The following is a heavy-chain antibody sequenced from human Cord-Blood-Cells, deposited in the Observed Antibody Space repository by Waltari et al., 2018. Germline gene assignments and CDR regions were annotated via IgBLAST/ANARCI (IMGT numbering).Heavy chain of an antibody. D-gene: IGHD1-26*01. CDR1: GGSISSYY. Sequence: QVQLQESGPGLVKPSETLSLTCTVSGGSISSYYWSWIRQPPGTGLEWIGYIYYSGSTNYHPSLKSRVTISVDTSKNQFSLKLSSVTAADTAVYYCARLIVGATQANHFDYWGQGTLVTVSS. J-gene: IGHJ4*02. V-gene: IGHV4-59*08. CDR2: IYYSGST. CDR3: ARLIVGATQANHFDY.